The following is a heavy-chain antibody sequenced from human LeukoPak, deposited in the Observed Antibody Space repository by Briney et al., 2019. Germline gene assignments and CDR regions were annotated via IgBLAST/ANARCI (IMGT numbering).Heavy chain of an antibody. CDR1: GFTFSSYA. V-gene: IGHV3-30-3*01. CDR2: ISYDGSNK. CDR3: AREYSSSWPLYYYYGMDV. Sequence: GGSLGLSCAASGFTFSSYAMHWVRQAPGKGLEWVAVISYDGSNKYYADSVKGRFTISRDNSKNTLYLQMNSLRAEGTAVYYCAREYSSSWPLYYYYGMDVWGQGTTVTVSS. D-gene: IGHD6-13*01. J-gene: IGHJ6*02.